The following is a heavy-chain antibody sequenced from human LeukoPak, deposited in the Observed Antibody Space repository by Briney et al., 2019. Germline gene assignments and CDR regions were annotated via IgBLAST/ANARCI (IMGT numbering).Heavy chain of an antibody. J-gene: IGHJ4*02. V-gene: IGHV4-59*08. D-gene: IGHD6-19*01. CDR2: SHYSGSN. CDR3: VRQKAVNADLEY. Sequence: SETLSLTCTVSGGSISYYFWSWFRQSPGKTLEWIGNSHYSGSNTHNPSLESRLSMSVDTSKNQFSLTLRSATAADTAVYYCVRQKAVNADLEYWGQGTLVTVAS. CDR1: GGSISYYF.